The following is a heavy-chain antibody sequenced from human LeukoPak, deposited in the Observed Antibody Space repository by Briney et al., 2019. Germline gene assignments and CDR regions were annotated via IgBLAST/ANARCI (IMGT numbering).Heavy chain of an antibody. Sequence: GGSLRLSCAASGFTFSDYYMSWIRQAPGKGLEWVAFISYDGGDKRYAESVKGRITISRDNSRKTLYLQMHSLGPEDTAIYYCARVLGERYSIDYWGQETLVTVSS. D-gene: IGHD1-14*01. CDR1: GFTFSDYY. CDR2: ISYDGGDK. V-gene: IGHV3-30-3*01. CDR3: ARVLGERYSIDY. J-gene: IGHJ4*02.